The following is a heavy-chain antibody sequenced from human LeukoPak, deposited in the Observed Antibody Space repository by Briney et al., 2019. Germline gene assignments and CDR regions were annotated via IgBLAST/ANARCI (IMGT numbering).Heavy chain of an antibody. CDR3: ARDADYDFWSGYPPHAFDI. CDR2: IYTSGST. D-gene: IGHD3-3*01. J-gene: IGHJ3*02. V-gene: IGHV4-61*02. CDR1: GGSISSGSYY. Sequence: SQTLSLTCTVSGGSISSGSYYWSWIRQPAGKGLEWIGRIYTSGSTNYNPSLKSRVTMSVDTSKNQFSLKLSSVTAADTAVYYCARDADYDFWSGYPPHAFDIWGQGTMVTVSS.